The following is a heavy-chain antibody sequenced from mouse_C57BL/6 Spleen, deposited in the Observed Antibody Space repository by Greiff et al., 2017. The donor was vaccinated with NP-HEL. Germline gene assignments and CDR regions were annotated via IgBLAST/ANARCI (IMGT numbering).Heavy chain of an antibody. CDR3: ERLSLPYAMEY. Sequence: EVQVVESGGGLVQPGASLKFSCAASGFTFSDYGMAWVRQAPRKGPEWVAFISNLAYSIYYADTVTGRFTISRENAKNTLYLEMSSLRSEDTAMYHCERLSLPYAMEYWGEGTSGTVSS. J-gene: IGHJ4*01. V-gene: IGHV5-15*01. D-gene: IGHD5-5*01. CDR2: ISNLAYSI. CDR1: GFTFSDYG.